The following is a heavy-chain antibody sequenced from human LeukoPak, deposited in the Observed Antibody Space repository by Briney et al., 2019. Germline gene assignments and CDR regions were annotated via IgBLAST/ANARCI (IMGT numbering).Heavy chain of an antibody. CDR2: FDPEVGET. V-gene: IGHV1-24*01. D-gene: IGHD3-22*01. CDR1: GYTLTELS. Sequence: ASVKVSCKVSGYTLTELSMHWVRQAPGKGLEWMGGFDPEVGETIYAQKFQGRVTMTEDTSTDTAYMELSSLRSEDTAVYYCATASRSRDSSGYPPSSWFDPWGQGTVVTVSP. CDR3: ATASRSRDSSGYPPSSWFDP. J-gene: IGHJ5*02.